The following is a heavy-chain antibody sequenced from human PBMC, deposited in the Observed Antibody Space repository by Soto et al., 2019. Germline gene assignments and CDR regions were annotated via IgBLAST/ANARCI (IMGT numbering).Heavy chain of an antibody. D-gene: IGHD2-15*01. V-gene: IGHV3-11*01. CDR2: ISSSGSNT. CDR1: GVTFSDYY. CDR3: ARDPRYCSGGNCYSDYFYYMDV. Sequence: QVQLVESGGGLVKPGGSLRLSCVASGVTFSDYYMTWIHQAPGKGLEWVSFISSSGSNTYYADSVKGRFTISRDNAKNSLYLQMHSLRAEDTAVYYCARDPRYCSGGNCYSDYFYYMDVWGKGTTVTVSS. J-gene: IGHJ6*03.